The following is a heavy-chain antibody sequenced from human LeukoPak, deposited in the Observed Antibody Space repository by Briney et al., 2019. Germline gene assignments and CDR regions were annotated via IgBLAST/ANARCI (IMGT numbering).Heavy chain of an antibody. J-gene: IGHJ1*01. Sequence: GESLKISCKGSGYSFTTYWIAWVRQMPGRGLEWMGIIYPGDSDTRYSPSFQGQVTISADKSITTAYLRWSSLKASDTAMYYCARDKAVTTELTQYFHHWGQGTLVTVSS. CDR2: IYPGDSDT. CDR1: GYSFTTYW. CDR3: ARDKAVTTELTQYFHH. V-gene: IGHV5-51*01. D-gene: IGHD4-11*01.